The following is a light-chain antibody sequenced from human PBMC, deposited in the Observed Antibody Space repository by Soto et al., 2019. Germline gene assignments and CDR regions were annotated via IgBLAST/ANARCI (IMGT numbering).Light chain of an antibody. V-gene: IGKV3-15*01. CDR3: QQYNNWPRT. CDR2: GAS. CDR1: QSVSSN. Sequence: EIVMMQSPAALSVSTGERATLSCRASQSVSSNLAWYQQKPGQAPRLLIYGASTRATGIPARFSGSGSGTEFTLTISSLQSEDFAVYYCQQYNNWPRTFGQGTKV. J-gene: IGKJ1*01.